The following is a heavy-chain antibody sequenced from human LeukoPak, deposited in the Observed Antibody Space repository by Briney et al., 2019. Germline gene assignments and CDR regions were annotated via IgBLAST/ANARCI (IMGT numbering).Heavy chain of an antibody. V-gene: IGHV3-23*01. CDR2: ISGSGGST. J-gene: IGHJ6*02. CDR1: GFTFSGYA. D-gene: IGHD3-9*01. CDR3: AKCDYDILTGYYYYGVDV. Sequence: GGSLRLSCAASGFTFSGYAMSWVRQAPGKGLEWVSAISGSGGSTYYADSVKGRFTISRDNSKNTLYLQMNSLRAEDTAVYYCAKCDYDILTGYYYYGVDVWGQGTTVTVSS.